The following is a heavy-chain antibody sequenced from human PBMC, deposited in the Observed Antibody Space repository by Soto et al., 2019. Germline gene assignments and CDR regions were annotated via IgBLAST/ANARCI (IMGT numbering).Heavy chain of an antibody. CDR1: GGSLSSSAYS. J-gene: IGHJ4*02. V-gene: IGHV4-30-2*01. Sequence: PSETLSLTCAVPGGSLSSSAYSWSWVRQPPGKGLEWIGFIYQSGSTYYNPSLKSRVTMSLDRPKNQFSLKLSSVTAADTAVYYCARPHYDSNTFYSFFDYWGQGTLVTVYS. CDR3: ARPHYDSNTFYSFFDY. CDR2: IYQSGST. D-gene: IGHD3-22*01.